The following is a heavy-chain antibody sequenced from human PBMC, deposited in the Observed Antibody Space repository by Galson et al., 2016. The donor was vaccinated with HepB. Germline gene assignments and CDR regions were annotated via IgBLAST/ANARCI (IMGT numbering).Heavy chain of an antibody. D-gene: IGHD2-2*01. Sequence: SLRLSCAGYGFTFSDYTVSWFRQAPGKGLEWVGFTRDNTYVGTTEYAASGKGRFTISRDDSKSIAYLQMNSLKSEDTAVYYCSRHGGEGCSSSFYGMDVWGQGATVTVSS. V-gene: IGHV3-49*03. CDR1: GFTFSDYT. J-gene: IGHJ6*02. CDR2: TRDNTYVGTT. CDR3: SRHGGEGCSSSFYGMDV.